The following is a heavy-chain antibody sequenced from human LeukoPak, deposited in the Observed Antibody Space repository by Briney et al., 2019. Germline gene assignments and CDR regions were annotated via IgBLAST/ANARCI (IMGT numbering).Heavy chain of an antibody. J-gene: IGHJ4*02. V-gene: IGHV4-59*10. CDR2: IYTSGST. D-gene: IGHD2-2*02. CDR3: ARAMKGSWYTFDY. CDR1: GGSFSGYY. Sequence: SETLSLTCAVYGGSFSGYYWSWIRQPAGKGLEWIGRIYTSGSTNYNPSLKSRVTMSVDTSKNQFSLKLSSVTAADTAVYYCARAMKGSWYTFDYWGQGTLVTVSS.